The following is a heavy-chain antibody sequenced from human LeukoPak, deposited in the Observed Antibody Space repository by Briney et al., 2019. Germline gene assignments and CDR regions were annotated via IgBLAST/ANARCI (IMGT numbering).Heavy chain of an antibody. CDR1: RGTFSSYT. CDR3: AKTATLSPYVDWYFDL. J-gene: IGHJ2*01. D-gene: IGHD2-15*01. Sequence: SVKVSCKASRGTFSSYTISWVRQAPGQGLEWMGRIIPILGIANYAQKFQGRVTITADKSTSTAYMELSSLRSEDTAVYYCAKTATLSPYVDWYFDLWGRGTLVTVSS. CDR2: IIPILGIA. V-gene: IGHV1-69*02.